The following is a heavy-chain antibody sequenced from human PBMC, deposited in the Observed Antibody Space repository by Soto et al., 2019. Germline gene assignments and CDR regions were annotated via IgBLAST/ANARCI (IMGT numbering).Heavy chain of an antibody. J-gene: IGHJ6*02. D-gene: IGHD3-9*01. CDR1: GGTFSSYA. CDR3: ARARGKGYDILTGNYYYYGMDV. Sequence: QVQLVQSGAEVKKPGSSVKVSCKASGGTFSSYAISWVRQAPGQGLEWMGGIIPIFGTANYAQKFQGRVTITADESTRTAYMELGRLRSEDTAVDYCARARGKGYDILTGNYYYYGMDVWGQGTTVTVCS. V-gene: IGHV1-69*01. CDR2: IIPIFGTA.